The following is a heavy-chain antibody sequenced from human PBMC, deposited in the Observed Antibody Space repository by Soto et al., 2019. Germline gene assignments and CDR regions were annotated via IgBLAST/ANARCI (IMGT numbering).Heavy chain of an antibody. CDR2: IDPGDSSA. Sequence: GESLKISCHGSGYTFFSFWIVWVRQVPGKGLEWVGRIDPGDSSATYSPTFQGHVAISADRSTRSAYLQWRSLRASDTAIYFCARRYCSRADCYSDSWGQGSLVTVSS. V-gene: IGHV5-10-1*01. CDR1: GYTFFSFW. CDR3: ARRYCSRADCYSDS. J-gene: IGHJ4*02. D-gene: IGHD2-2*01.